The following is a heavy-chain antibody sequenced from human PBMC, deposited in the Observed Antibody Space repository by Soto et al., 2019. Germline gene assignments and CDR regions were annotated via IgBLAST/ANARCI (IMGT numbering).Heavy chain of an antibody. V-gene: IGHV4-31*03. CDR3: ERGRYSSGWYGWFDP. J-gene: IGHJ5*02. CDR1: GGSISSGGYY. CDR2: IYYSGST. Sequence: PSETLSLTCTVSGGSISSGGYYWSWIRQHPGKGLEWIGYIYYSGSTYYNPSLKSRVTISVDTSKNQFSLKLSSVTAADTAVYYCERGRYSSGWYGWFDPWGQGTLVTVSS. D-gene: IGHD6-19*01.